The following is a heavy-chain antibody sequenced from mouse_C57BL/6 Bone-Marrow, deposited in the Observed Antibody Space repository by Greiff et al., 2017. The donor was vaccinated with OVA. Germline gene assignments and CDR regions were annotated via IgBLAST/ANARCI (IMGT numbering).Heavy chain of an antibody. D-gene: IGHD1-1*01. Sequence: QVQLQQSGAELMKPGASVKLSCKATGYTFTGYWIEWVKQRPGHGLEWIGEILPGSGSTNYNEKFKGKATFTADTSSNTAYMQLSSLTTEDSAIFYCARAHYYYGSSYYYAMDYWGQGTSVTVSS. J-gene: IGHJ4*01. CDR2: ILPGSGST. CDR1: GYTFTGYW. V-gene: IGHV1-9*01. CDR3: ARAHYYYGSSYYYAMDY.